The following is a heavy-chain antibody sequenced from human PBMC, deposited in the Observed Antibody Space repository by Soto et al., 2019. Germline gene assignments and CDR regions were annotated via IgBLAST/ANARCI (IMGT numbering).Heavy chain of an antibody. CDR1: GAPISSSSYY. CDR2: IIYSGST. Sequence: PSEPLSSTCPVLGAPISSSSYYWGCIRQPPGKGREWIGSIIYSGSTTYNPSLDSRVTLSADTTTNQFSLKLSSAPPAAPAVYNCARHRIQLWITDFVYGGQGTLVTVSS. V-gene: IGHV4-39*01. D-gene: IGHD5-18*01. CDR3: ARHRIQLWITDFVY. J-gene: IGHJ4*02.